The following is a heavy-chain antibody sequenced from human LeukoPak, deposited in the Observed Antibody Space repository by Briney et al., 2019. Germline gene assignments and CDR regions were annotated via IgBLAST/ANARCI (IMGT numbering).Heavy chain of an antibody. D-gene: IGHD1-20*01. J-gene: IGHJ6*03. CDR1: GDTFTRFN. Sequence: GASVKVSCKASGDTFTRFNINWVRQATGQGREWMGGMNLYTGNTAYAQKFQGRVTITRDTSITTAYMELSSLRSEDTAVYYCARARVTGDYYYYYMDIWGKGTTVIVSS. CDR2: MNLYTGNT. CDR3: ARARVTGDYYYYYMDI. V-gene: IGHV1-8*03.